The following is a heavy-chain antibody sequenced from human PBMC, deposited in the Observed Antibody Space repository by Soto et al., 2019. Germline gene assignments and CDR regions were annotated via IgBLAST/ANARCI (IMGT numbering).Heavy chain of an antibody. J-gene: IGHJ4*02. CDR1: GFTFSGYW. CDR3: ASLSGSFDY. D-gene: IGHD1-26*01. CDR2: ISSDGSST. V-gene: IGHV3-74*01. Sequence: GGSLRLSCAASGFTFSGYWMHWVRQVPGKGLVWVSRISSDGSSTSYADSVRGRFTVSRDNAKNTLYLQMNSLRAEDTAVYYCASLSGSFDYWGPGTLDTVST.